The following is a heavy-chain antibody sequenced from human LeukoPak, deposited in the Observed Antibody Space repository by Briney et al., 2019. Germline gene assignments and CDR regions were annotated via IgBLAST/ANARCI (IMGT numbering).Heavy chain of an antibody. CDR1: GFTFSSYW. CDR3: ARSLTGVTSY. CDR2: IKPDGSEK. V-gene: IGHV3-7*01. J-gene: IGHJ4*02. D-gene: IGHD7-27*01. Sequence: GGSLRLSCAASGFTFSSYWMTWVRQAPGKGLEWVANIKPDGSEKSYVDSVRGRFTISRDNAKNPLYLQMNSLRAEDTAVYYCARSLTGVTSYWGQGTLVTVSS.